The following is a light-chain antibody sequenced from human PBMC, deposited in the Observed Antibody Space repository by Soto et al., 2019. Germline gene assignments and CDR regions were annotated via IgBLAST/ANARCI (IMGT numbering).Light chain of an antibody. Sequence: EIVMTQSHATLSVSPGERVTLSCRASQSVSSYLAWYQQKPGQAPRLLIYDASSRATGTPDRFSGGGSGTDFTLTISRLEPEDFAVYYCQHYGSSPPWTFGQGTKVDIK. CDR3: QHYGSSPPWT. J-gene: IGKJ1*01. CDR2: DAS. CDR1: QSVSSY. V-gene: IGKV3-20*01.